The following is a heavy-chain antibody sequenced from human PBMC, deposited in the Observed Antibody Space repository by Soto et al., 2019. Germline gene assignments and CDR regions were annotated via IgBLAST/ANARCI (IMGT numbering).Heavy chain of an antibody. CDR3: ARAAVVVAATPNWFDP. J-gene: IGHJ5*02. CDR1: GGSISSGGYY. Sequence: QVQLQESGPGLVKPSQTLSLTCTVSGGSISSGGYYWSWIRQHPGKGLEWIGYIYYSGSTYYNPSLKSRVTISVDTSKNQFSLKLSSVTAADTAVYYCARAAVVVAATPNWFDPWGQGTLVTVSS. CDR2: IYYSGST. D-gene: IGHD2-15*01. V-gene: IGHV4-31*03.